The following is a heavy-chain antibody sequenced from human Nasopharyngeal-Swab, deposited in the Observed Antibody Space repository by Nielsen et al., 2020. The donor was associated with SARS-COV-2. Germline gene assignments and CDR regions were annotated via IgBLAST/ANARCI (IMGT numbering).Heavy chain of an antibody. CDR2: ISSSGSTI. CDR3: ARVIPTTTVATY. D-gene: IGHD4-17*01. V-gene: IGHV3-11*01. J-gene: IGHJ4*02. Sequence: LKISCAASGFTFSDYYMSWIRQAPGKGLEWVSYISSSGSTIYYADSVKGRFTISRDNAKNSLYLQMNSLRAEDTAVYYCARVIPTTTVATYWGQGTLVTVSS. CDR1: GFTFSDYY.